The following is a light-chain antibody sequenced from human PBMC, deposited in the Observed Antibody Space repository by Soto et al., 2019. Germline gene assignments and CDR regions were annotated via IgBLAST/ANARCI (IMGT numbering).Light chain of an antibody. CDR2: GAS. J-gene: IGKJ4*01. CDR1: QTISTD. V-gene: IGKV3-15*01. CDR3: QQNNKWPPVT. Sequence: EVVMTQSPATVSVFPGEGVTLSCRDSQTISTDLAWYQQKPGQAPRLLIYGASTRATGVPDRFSGGGSGTEFTLTISSLQSEDFAFYYCQQNNKWPPVTFGGGTKVEIK.